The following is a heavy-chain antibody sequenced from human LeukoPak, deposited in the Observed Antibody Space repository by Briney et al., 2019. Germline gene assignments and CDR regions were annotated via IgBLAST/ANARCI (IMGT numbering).Heavy chain of an antibody. CDR3: AHQSIVVQPAVHEIPIGWHGFDI. J-gene: IGHJ3*02. Sequence: ESGPTLVKPTQTLMLTCTFSGFSLSTSGVGVGWIRQPPGKALEWLALIYWDDDKRYSPSLKSRLTITKDTSKNQVVLTMTNMDPVDTATYYCAHQSIVVQPAVHEIPIGWHGFDIWGQGTMVTVSS. CDR2: IYWDDDK. CDR1: GFSLSTSGVG. V-gene: IGHV2-5*02. D-gene: IGHD2-2*01.